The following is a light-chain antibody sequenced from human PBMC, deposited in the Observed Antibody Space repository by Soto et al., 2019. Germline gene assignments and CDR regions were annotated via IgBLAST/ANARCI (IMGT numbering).Light chain of an antibody. CDR1: QTIGKY. J-gene: IGKJ3*01. Sequence: IQMTQSPSSLSATVGDRVTITCRASQTIGKYLNWYQQQPGKVPKLLIYDASYLQSGVPSRFSGSESGTDFTLNISDLRPEDFATYYCQQSFSIPFTFGPGTKVDNK. V-gene: IGKV1-39*01. CDR2: DAS. CDR3: QQSFSIPFT.